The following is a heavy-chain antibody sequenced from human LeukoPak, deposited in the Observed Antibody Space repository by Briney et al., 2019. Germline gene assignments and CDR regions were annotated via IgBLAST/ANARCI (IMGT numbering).Heavy chain of an antibody. V-gene: IGHV3-21*01. CDR2: ISSNSSYI. J-gene: IGHJ4*02. CDR1: GFTFSGYS. Sequence: GGSLRLSCAASGFTFSGYSMNWVRQAPGKGLEWLSSISSNSSYIYYADSVKGRFTISRDNAKHSLYLQMNSLRAEDTAVYYCARVDGGRDSGGYWGQGTLVTVSS. D-gene: IGHD4-23*01. CDR3: ARVDGGRDSGGY.